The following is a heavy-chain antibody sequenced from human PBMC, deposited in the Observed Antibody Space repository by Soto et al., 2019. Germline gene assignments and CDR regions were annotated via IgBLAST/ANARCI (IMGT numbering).Heavy chain of an antibody. J-gene: IGHJ4*02. CDR3: ARAAPRYCSGGSCYSGRYY. Sequence: PSETLSLTCAVYGGSFSGYYWSWIRQPPGKGLEWIGEINHSGSTNYNPSLKSRVTISVDTSKNQFSLKLSSVTAADTAVYYCARAAPRYCSGGSCYSGRYYWDRGTLVTVSS. CDR2: INHSGST. V-gene: IGHV4-34*01. CDR1: GGSFSGYY. D-gene: IGHD2-15*01.